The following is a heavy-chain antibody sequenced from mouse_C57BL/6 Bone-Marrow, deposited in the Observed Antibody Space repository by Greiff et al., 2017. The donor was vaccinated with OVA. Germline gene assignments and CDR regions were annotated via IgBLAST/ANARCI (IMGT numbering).Heavy chain of an antibody. CDR2: IDPSDSYT. CDR1: GYTFTSYW. CDR3: ARGKLTWDGWYFDV. D-gene: IGHD4-1*01. Sequence: VKLQQPGAELVRPGTSVKLSCKASGYTFTSYWMHWVKQRPGQGLEWIGVIDPSDSYTNYNQKFKGKATLTVDTSSSTAYMQLSSLTSEDSAVYYCARGKLTWDGWYFDVWGTGTTVTVSS. J-gene: IGHJ1*03. V-gene: IGHV1-59*01.